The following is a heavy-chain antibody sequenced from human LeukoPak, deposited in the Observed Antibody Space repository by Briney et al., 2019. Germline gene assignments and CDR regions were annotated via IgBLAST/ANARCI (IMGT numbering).Heavy chain of an antibody. D-gene: IGHD2-2*01. J-gene: IGHJ4*02. CDR1: GFTFSSPA. Sequence: GGSLRLSCAASGFTFSSPAMNWARQAPGKGLEWVSAISGSGASTYYADSVKGRFTISRDNSKNTLYLQMNSLRAEDTAIYYCAKAALRNQLLSSLDYWGQGTLVTVSS. CDR3: AKAALRNQLLSSLDY. CDR2: ISGSGAST. V-gene: IGHV3-23*01.